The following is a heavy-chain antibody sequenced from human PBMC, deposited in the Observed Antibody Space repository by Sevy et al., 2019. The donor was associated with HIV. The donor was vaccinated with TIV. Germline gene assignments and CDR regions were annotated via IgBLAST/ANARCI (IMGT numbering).Heavy chain of an antibody. Sequence: GGCLRLSCAASGFTFSSYSMNWVRQAPGKGLEWVSSISSSSSYIYYADSVKGRFTISRDNAKNSLYLQMNSLRAEDTAVYYCARGSDGSGSYPFDYWGQGTLVTVSS. CDR3: ARGSDGSGSYPFDY. CDR2: ISSSSSYI. V-gene: IGHV3-21*01. J-gene: IGHJ4*02. D-gene: IGHD3-10*01. CDR1: GFTFSSYS.